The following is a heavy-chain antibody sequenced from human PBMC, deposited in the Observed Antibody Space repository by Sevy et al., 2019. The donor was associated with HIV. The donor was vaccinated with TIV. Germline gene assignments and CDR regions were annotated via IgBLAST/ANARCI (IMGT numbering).Heavy chain of an antibody. V-gene: IGHV4-4*07. J-gene: IGHJ4*02. CDR2: IYTSGST. Sequence: SETLSLTCTVSGGSISSYYWSWIRQPAGKGLEWIGRIYTSGSTNYNPSLKSRVTMSVDTSKNQFSLKLTSVTAADTAMYYCARQVAAAGSFHFDYWGQGTLVTVSS. CDR1: GGSISSYY. CDR3: ARQVAAAGSFHFDY. D-gene: IGHD6-13*01.